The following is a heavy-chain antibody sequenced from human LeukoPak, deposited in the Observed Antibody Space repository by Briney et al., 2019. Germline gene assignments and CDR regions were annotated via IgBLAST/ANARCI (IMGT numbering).Heavy chain of an antibody. V-gene: IGHV1-18*01. CDR2: ISAYNGNA. D-gene: IGHD3-9*01. J-gene: IGHJ4*02. CDR1: GYIFTSYG. Sequence: ASVKVSCKASGYIFTSYGISWVRQAPGQGLEWMGWISAYNGNANYAQKLQGRVTMTTDTSTSTAYMELRSLRSDDTAVYYCARAYYDILNEGDRDFDYWGQGTLVTVSS. CDR3: ARAYYDILNEGDRDFDY.